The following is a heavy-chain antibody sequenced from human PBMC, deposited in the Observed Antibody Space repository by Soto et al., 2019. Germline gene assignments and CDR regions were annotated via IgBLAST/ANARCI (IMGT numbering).Heavy chain of an antibody. V-gene: IGHV3-64*01. J-gene: IGHJ4*02. CDR2: ISTNGDST. CDR1: GFTFGSYP. CDR3: AREGMSRPRWVFDY. D-gene: IGHD6-13*01. Sequence: EVQLVESGGGLVQPGGSLRLSCAASGFTFGSYPMHWVRQAPGKGLEYVSAISTNGDSTFYANSVQGRFTISRDNSKHTLYLQMGSLRAEDMGVYYCAREGMSRPRWVFDYWCKVTLFNASS.